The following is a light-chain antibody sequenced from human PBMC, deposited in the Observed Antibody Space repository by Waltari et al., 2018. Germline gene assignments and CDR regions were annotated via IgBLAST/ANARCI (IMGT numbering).Light chain of an antibody. CDR1: SGLNVGTYR. CDR3: MIWHSSAWV. CDR2: YKSDSDK. V-gene: IGLV5-45*01. J-gene: IGLJ3*02. Sequence: QAVLTQPASLSASPGASASLTCTLRSGLNVGTYRIYWYQQKPGSPPQSLLRYKSDSDKQQGSGVPSRFSGSKDASANAGILLISGLQSEDEADYYCMIWHSSAWVFGGGTKLTVL.